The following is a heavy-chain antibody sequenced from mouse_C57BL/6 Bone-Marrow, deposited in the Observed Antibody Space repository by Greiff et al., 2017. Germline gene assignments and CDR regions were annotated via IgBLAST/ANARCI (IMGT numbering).Heavy chain of an antibody. CDR3: ARPKLTGTSGYYFDY. D-gene: IGHD4-1*01. CDR2: INPNNGGT. V-gene: IGHV1-22*01. J-gene: IGHJ2*01. CDR1: GYTFTDYN. Sequence: EVQLQQSGPELVKPGASVKMSCKASGYTFTDYNMHWVKQSHGKSLEWIGYINPNNGGTSYNQKFKGKATLTVNKSSSTAYMELRSLTSEDSAVYYCARPKLTGTSGYYFDYWGQGTTLTVSS.